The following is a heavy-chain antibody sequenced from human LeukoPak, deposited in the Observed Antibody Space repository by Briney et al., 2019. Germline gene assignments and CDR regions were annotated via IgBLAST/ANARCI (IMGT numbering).Heavy chain of an antibody. V-gene: IGHV3-48*03. CDR2: ISSSGSTI. Sequence: PGRSLRLSCAASGFTFSSYEMNWVRQAPGKGLEWVSYISSSGSTIYYADSVKGRFTISRDNSKNTLYLQMNSLRAEDTAVYYCAKGYSSGWHYFDYWGQGTLVTVSS. D-gene: IGHD6-19*01. CDR3: AKGYSSGWHYFDY. J-gene: IGHJ4*02. CDR1: GFTFSSYE.